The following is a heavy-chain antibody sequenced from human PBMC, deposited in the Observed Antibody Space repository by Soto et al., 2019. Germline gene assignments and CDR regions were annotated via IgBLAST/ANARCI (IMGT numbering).Heavy chain of an antibody. J-gene: IGHJ5*02. D-gene: IGHD2-2*01. CDR3: ARLRCSSTSCYRAPANWFDP. Sequence: LTCAVYGGSFSGYYWSWIRQPPGKGLEWIGEINHSGSTNYNPSLKSRVTISVDTSKNQFSLKLSSVTAADTAVYYCARLRCSSTSCYRAPANWFDPWGQGTLVTVSS. CDR1: GGSFSGYY. CDR2: INHSGST. V-gene: IGHV4-34*01.